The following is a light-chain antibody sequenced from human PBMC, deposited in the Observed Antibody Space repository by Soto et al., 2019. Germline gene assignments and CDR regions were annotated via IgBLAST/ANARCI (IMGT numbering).Light chain of an antibody. CDR1: SSTVGRYT. CDR2: TNN. CDR3: AAWDDSLNTPV. Sequence: QSVLTQPPSASGTPGQRVTISCSGSSSTVGRYTVDWYQQLPGAAPKLLIYTNNQQPSGVPDRFSGSKSGTSASLAISGLQSEDEACYFCAAWDDSLNTPVFGTGTKVTVL. J-gene: IGLJ1*01. V-gene: IGLV1-44*01.